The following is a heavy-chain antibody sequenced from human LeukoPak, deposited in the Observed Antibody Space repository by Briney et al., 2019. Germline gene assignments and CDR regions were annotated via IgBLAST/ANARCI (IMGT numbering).Heavy chain of an antibody. CDR3: ASTRLVDSGWDY. CDR2: IYYSGST. CDR1: GGSISSYY. J-gene: IGHJ4*02. D-gene: IGHD6-19*01. V-gene: IGHV4-59*08. Sequence: SETLCLTCAVSGGSISSYYWSWIRQPPGKGLEWIGYIYYSGSTNYNPSLKSRVTISVDTSKNQFSLKLSSVTAADTAVYYCASTRLVDSGWDYWGQGTLVTVSS.